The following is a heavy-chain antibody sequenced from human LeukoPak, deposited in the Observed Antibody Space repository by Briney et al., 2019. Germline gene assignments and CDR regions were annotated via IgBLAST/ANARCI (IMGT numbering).Heavy chain of an antibody. CDR1: GGSFSGYY. Sequence: SETLSLTCAVYGGSFSGYYWSWIRQPPGKGLEWIGEINHSGRTNYNPSLKSRVTISVDTSKNQFSLKLSSVTAADTAVYYCASRGYSYGMVVDYWGQGTLVTVSS. CDR3: ASRGYSYGMVVDY. CDR2: INHSGRT. D-gene: IGHD5-18*01. J-gene: IGHJ4*02. V-gene: IGHV4-34*01.